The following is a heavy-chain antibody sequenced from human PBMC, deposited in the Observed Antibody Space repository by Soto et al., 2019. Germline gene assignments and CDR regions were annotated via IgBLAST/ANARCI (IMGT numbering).Heavy chain of an antibody. CDR1: GGFISNYY. J-gene: IGHJ5*02. CDR2: IYDSGST. CDR3: ARGRWFDP. V-gene: IGHV4-59*01. Sequence: QVQLQESGPGLVKPSETLSLTCAVSGGFISNYYWSWIRQPPGKGLEWIGYIYDSGSTNYNPSLKSRLTISVDTSKNQFSLKLTSVTAADTAVYYGARGRWFDPWGQGTLVTVSS.